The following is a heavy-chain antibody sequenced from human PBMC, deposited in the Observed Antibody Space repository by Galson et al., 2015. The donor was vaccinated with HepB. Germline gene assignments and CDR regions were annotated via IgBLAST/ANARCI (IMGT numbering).Heavy chain of an antibody. V-gene: IGHV2-5*01. J-gene: IGHJ4*02. Sequence: PALVKPTQTLTLTCTFSGFSLSTSTVGVGWIRQPPGKALEWLALINGNDDKRYSPSLKRRLTITKDTPKSQVVLTMTSMDPVDTATYYCAHRRQVITKEFDSWGQGTLVTVSS. CDR1: GFSLSTSTVG. D-gene: IGHD1-20*01. CDR3: AHRRQVITKEFDS. CDR2: INGNDDK.